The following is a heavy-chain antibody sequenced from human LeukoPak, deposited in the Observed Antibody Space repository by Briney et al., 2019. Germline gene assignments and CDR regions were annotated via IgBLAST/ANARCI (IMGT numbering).Heavy chain of an antibody. V-gene: IGHV4-38-2*02. CDR1: GYSISSGYY. D-gene: IGHD3-22*01. CDR3: ATEEEYYYDSSGYAY. CDR2: IYHSGST. Sequence: PSETLSLTSTVSGYSISSGYYWGWIRQPPGKGLEWIGTIYHSGSTYYNPSLKSRVTISVDTTKHQFSLKLGSVTAADTAVYYCATEEEYYYDSSGYAYWGQGTLVTVSS. J-gene: IGHJ4*02.